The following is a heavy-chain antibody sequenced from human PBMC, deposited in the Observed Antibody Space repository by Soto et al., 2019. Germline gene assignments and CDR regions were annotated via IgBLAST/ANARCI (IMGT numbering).Heavy chain of an antibody. V-gene: IGHV3-30*18. J-gene: IGHJ4*02. Sequence: QVQLVESGGGVVQPGTSLRLSCAASGFMFSGYGMHWVRQAPSKGLEWVAVISYDGSNKDYPDSVKGRFTISRDNFKNTLDVQVYSLRPEDTGVYFCAKYADPEGWSGEPLLGTFDYWGQGALFTVS. D-gene: IGHD3-10*01. CDR1: GFMFSGYG. CDR2: ISYDGSNK. CDR3: AKYADPEGWSGEPLLGTFDY.